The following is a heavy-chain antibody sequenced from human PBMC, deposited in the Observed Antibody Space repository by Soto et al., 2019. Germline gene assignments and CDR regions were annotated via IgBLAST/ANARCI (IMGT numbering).Heavy chain of an antibody. V-gene: IGHV4-59*01. J-gene: IGHJ4*02. D-gene: IGHD3-10*01. CDR2: IYWSGSS. CDR3: ARTFMVPVDFCDC. Sequence: SGTLSLTCTVSSGPLSSNYWSWIRQSPGKGLEWIGNIYWSGSSNYNPSLKSRVTMSVDTSKNQFTLKLSSVTAADTGVYFCARTFMVPVDFCDCWGKGTTVTVSP. CDR1: SGPLSSNY.